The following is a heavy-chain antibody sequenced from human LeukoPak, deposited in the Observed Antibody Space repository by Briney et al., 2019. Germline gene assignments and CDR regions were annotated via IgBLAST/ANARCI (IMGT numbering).Heavy chain of an antibody. D-gene: IGHD6-19*01. Sequence: PSETLSLTCTVSGGSISSSSYYWGWIRQPPGKGLEWIGSIYYSGSTYYNPSLKSRVTLSVDTSKNQFSLKLSSVTAADTAVYYCARQGAVAGTIDYWGQGTLVTVSS. CDR3: ARQGAVAGTIDY. J-gene: IGHJ4*02. V-gene: IGHV4-39*01. CDR2: IYYSGST. CDR1: GGSISSSSYY.